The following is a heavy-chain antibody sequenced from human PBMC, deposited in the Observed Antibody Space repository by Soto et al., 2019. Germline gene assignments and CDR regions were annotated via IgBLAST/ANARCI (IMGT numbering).Heavy chain of an antibody. J-gene: IGHJ4*02. CDR1: GFTFSNAW. D-gene: IGHD3-10*01. Sequence: EVQLVESGGGLVKPGGSLRLSCAASGFTFSNAWMSWVRQAPGKGLEWVGRIKSKTDGGTTDYAAPVKGRFTISRDDSKNTLYLQMNSLKTEDTAVYYCTTRITMVRGVSDYWGQGTLVTVSS. V-gene: IGHV3-15*01. CDR2: IKSKTDGGTT. CDR3: TTRITMVRGVSDY.